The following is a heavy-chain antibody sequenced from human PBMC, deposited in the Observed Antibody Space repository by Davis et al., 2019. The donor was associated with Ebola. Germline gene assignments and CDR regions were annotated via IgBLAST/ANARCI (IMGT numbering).Heavy chain of an antibody. J-gene: IGHJ5*02. V-gene: IGHV3-21*05. CDR2: ISGDSLYT. D-gene: IGHD6-13*01. Sequence: GGSLRLSCAASGFTFSTYSLNWVRQAPGKGLEWVSYISGDSLYTNYADSVRGRLTISRDDAKNSLYLQMNSLRTEDTAVYYCARALAAVGFNWFDPWGQGTLVTVSS. CDR1: GFTFSTYS. CDR3: ARALAAVGFNWFDP.